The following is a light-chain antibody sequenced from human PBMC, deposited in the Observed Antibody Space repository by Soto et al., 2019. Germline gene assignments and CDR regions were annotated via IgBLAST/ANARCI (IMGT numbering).Light chain of an antibody. CDR2: EVS. Sequence: QSVLTQPPSGSGSPGQSVTISCTGTSSDVGGYNYVSWYQQHPGKAPKLMIYEVSKRPSGVPDRFSGSKSGNTASLTVSGLQAEDEADYYCSSYAGSNNFPYVFGTGTRSPS. CDR1: SSDVGGYNY. V-gene: IGLV2-8*01. CDR3: SSYAGSNNFPYV. J-gene: IGLJ1*01.